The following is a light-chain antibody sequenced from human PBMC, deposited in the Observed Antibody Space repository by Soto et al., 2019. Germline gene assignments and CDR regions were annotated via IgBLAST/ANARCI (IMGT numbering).Light chain of an antibody. J-gene: IGKJ3*01. CDR3: QQYDNWPRT. Sequence: EIVMTQSPATLSVSAGARATLSCRASQSIGSNLAWYQQIPGQAPRLRIYGASTRTTGIPARFSGSGSGTEFTLTISSLQSEDFAVYYCQQYDNWPRTFGPGTKVNIK. CDR1: QSIGSN. V-gene: IGKV3-15*01. CDR2: GAS.